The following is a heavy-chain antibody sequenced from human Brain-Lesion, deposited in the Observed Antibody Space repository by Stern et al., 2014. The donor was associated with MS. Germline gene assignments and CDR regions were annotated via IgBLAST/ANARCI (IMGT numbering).Heavy chain of an antibody. D-gene: IGHD3-22*01. V-gene: IGHV1-2*04. J-gene: IGHJ4*02. CDR1: GYTFTGYY. CDR2: INPKSGST. CDR3: ATYYYDSTGYNDF. Sequence: QIQLVQSGAEVKKPGASVKVSCKASGYTFTGYYMHWVRQAPGQGLEWMGWINPKSGSTNYVQKFQGWVTMTRDTSINTAYMELSRLRSDDTAVYYCATYYYDSTGYNDFWGQGTLVTVSS.